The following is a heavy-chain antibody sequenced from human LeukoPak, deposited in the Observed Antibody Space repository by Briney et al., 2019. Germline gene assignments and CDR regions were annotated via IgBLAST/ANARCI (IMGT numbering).Heavy chain of an antibody. Sequence: PSETLSLTCTVSGGSISSYYWSWIRQPPGKGLEWIGYIYYSGSTNYNPSLKSRVTISVDTSKNQFSLKLSPVTAADTAVYYCARDGYSSSSERFDPWGQGTLVTVSS. CDR1: GGSISSYY. CDR3: ARDGYSSSSERFDP. J-gene: IGHJ5*02. D-gene: IGHD6-6*01. V-gene: IGHV4-59*01. CDR2: IYYSGST.